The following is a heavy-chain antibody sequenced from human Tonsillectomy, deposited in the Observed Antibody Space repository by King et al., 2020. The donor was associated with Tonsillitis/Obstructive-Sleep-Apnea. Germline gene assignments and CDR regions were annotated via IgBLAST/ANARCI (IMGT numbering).Heavy chain of an antibody. CDR1: GGSISSGGYY. D-gene: IGHD3-16*01. V-gene: IGHV4-31*03. Sequence: QLQESGPGLVKPSQTLSLTCTVSGGSISSGGYYWSWIRQHPGKGLEWIGYIYYSGSTYYNPSLKSRVTISVDTSKNQFSLKLSSVTAADTAVYYCTRVFGGGTTSAHDIYYYYGMDVWGQGTTVTVSS. J-gene: IGHJ6*02. CDR2: IYYSGST. CDR3: TRVFGGGTTSAHDIYYYYGMDV.